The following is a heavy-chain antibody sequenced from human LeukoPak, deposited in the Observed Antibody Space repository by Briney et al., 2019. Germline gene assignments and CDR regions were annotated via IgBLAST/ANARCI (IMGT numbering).Heavy chain of an antibody. V-gene: IGHV4-59*01. D-gene: IGHD6-19*01. J-gene: IGHJ4*02. Sequence: RPSETLSLTCIVSGGSISSYYWSWVRQPPGKGPEWIGNMYYSVNTNNNHPLKSRVTISVDTSKNQFSLKLSSVTAADTAVYYCARGVSTAVAGFYFDYWGQGTLVTVSS. CDR3: ARGVSTAVAGFYFDY. CDR1: GGSISSYY. CDR2: MYYSVNT.